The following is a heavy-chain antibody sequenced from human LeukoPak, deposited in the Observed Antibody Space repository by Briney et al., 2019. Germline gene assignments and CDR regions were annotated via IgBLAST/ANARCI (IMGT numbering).Heavy chain of an antibody. CDR3: ARLGIAAAGDAFDI. V-gene: IGHV1-69*04. Sequence: ASVKVPCKASGGTFSSYAISWVRQAPGQGLEWMGRIIPILGIANYAQKFQGRVTITADKSTSTAYMELSSLRSEDTAVYYCARLGIAAAGDAFDIWGQGTMVTVSS. CDR1: GGTFSSYA. J-gene: IGHJ3*02. CDR2: IIPILGIA. D-gene: IGHD6-13*01.